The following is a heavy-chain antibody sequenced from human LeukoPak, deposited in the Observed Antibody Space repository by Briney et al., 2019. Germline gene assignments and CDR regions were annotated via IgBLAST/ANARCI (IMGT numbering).Heavy chain of an antibody. CDR1: GFTFSSYA. Sequence: GGSLRLSCEASGFTFSSYAMSWVRQAPGKGLEWVSAISGSGGSTYYADSVKGRFTISRDNSKNTLYLQMNSLRAEDTAVYYCAKDGGAYCGGDCYSEFDYWGQGTLVTVSS. J-gene: IGHJ4*02. V-gene: IGHV3-23*01. D-gene: IGHD2-21*02. CDR2: ISGSGGST. CDR3: AKDGGAYCGGDCYSEFDY.